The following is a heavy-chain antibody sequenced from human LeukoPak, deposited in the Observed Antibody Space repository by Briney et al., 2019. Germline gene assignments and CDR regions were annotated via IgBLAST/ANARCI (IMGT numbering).Heavy chain of an antibody. J-gene: IGHJ4*02. D-gene: IGHD1-14*01. CDR2: ISSSSSSYL. Sequence: GGSLRLSCAASGFTFSSYSMNWVRQAPGKGLEWVSSISSSSSSYLYYADSVKGRFTISRDNAKNSLYLQMNSLRAEDTAVYYCARAHPRYYYDFWGQGTLVTVSS. CDR1: GFTFSSYS. V-gene: IGHV3-21*01. CDR3: ARAHPRYYYDF.